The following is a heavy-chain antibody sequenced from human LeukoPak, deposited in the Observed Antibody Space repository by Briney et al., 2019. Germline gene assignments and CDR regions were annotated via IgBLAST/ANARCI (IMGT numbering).Heavy chain of an antibody. CDR3: ARERSYYGSGSYYENY. D-gene: IGHD3-10*01. J-gene: IGHJ4*02. V-gene: IGHV3-48*03. CDR2: ISSSGSTI. CDR1: GFTFSSYE. Sequence: GGSLRLSCAASGFTFSSYEMNWVRQAPGKGLEWVSYISSSGSTIYYADSVKGRFTISRDNAKNSLYLQMNSLRAEDTAVYYCARERSYYGSGSYYENYWGQGTLVTVSS.